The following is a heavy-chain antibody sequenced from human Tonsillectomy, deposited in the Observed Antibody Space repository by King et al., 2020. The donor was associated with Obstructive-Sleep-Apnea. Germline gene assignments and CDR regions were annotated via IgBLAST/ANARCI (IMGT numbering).Heavy chain of an antibody. Sequence: VQLVESGGGLVQPGGSLRLSCAASGFTFSSYWMHWVRQAPGKGLVWVSRINSDGSSTSYSDSVKGRFTISRDNAKNTLYLQMNSLRAEDTAVYYCATDYYSSGDDAFDIWGQGTMVTVSS. D-gene: IGHD2-21*01. CDR2: INSDGSST. CDR1: GFTFSSYW. CDR3: ATDYYSSGDDAFDI. V-gene: IGHV3-74*01. J-gene: IGHJ3*02.